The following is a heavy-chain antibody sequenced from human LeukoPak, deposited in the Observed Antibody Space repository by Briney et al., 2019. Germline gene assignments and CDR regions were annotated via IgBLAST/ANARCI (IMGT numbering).Heavy chain of an antibody. J-gene: IGHJ6*03. Sequence: ASVKVSCKASGGTFSSYAISWVRQAPGQGLERMGGIIPIFGTANYAQKFQGRVTITTDESTSTAYMELSSLRSEDTAVYYCASRALQYSSSSYYYYYMDVWGKGTTVTVSS. CDR3: ASRALQYSSSSYYYYYMDV. CDR2: IIPIFGTA. CDR1: GGTFSSYA. D-gene: IGHD6-6*01. V-gene: IGHV1-69*05.